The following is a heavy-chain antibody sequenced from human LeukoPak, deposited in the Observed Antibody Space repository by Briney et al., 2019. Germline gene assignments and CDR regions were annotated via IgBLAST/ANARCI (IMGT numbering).Heavy chain of an antibody. CDR2: FDPEDGET. J-gene: IGHJ4*02. D-gene: IGHD3-22*01. CDR1: GYTLTELS. Sequence: ASVKVSCKVSGYTLTELSMHWVRQAPGKGLAWMGGFDPEDGETIYAQKFQGRVTMTEDTSTDTAYMELSSLRSEDTAVYYCATYYYDSSGYLTPYYWGQGTLVTVSS. CDR3: ATYYYDSSGYLTPYY. V-gene: IGHV1-24*01.